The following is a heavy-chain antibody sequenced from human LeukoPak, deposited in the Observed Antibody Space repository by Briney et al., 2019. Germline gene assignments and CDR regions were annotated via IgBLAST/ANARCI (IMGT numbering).Heavy chain of an antibody. J-gene: IGHJ6*03. CDR1: GFTFDDYG. V-gene: IGHV3-20*04. CDR3: ARLGTADILTGYSGSNYYYYMDV. D-gene: IGHD3-9*01. CDR2: INWNGGNT. Sequence: PGGSLRLSCAASGFTFDDYGMSWVRLAPGKGLKWVSGINWNGGNTGYADSVQGRFTISRDNAKNSLYLQMNSLRAEDTALYYCARLGTADILTGYSGSNYYYYMDVWGKGTTVTVSS.